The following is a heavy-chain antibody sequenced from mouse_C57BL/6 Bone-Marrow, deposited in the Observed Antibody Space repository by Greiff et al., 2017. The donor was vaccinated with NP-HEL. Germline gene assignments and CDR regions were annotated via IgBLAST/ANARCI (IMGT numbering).Heavy chain of an antibody. J-gene: IGHJ3*01. CDR3: ARLGGFRFWFAY. D-gene: IGHD4-1*01. Sequence: EVMLVESGGDLVKPGGSLKLSCAASGFTFSSYGMSWVRQTPDKRLEWVATISSGGSYTYYPDSVKGRFTISRDNAKNTLYLQMSSLKSEDTAMYYCARLGGFRFWFAYWGQGTLVTVSA. V-gene: IGHV5-6*02. CDR1: GFTFSSYG. CDR2: ISSGGSYT.